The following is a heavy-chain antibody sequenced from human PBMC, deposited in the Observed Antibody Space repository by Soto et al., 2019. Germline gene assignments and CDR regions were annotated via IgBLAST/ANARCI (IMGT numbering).Heavy chain of an antibody. V-gene: IGHV1-46*01. Sequence: ASVKVSCKASGYTFTSYYLHWVRQAPGQGLEWMGIINPSGDSTAYAQKFQGRVTMTRDTSTGTVYMELSSLRSEDTAVYYCARDSSSWFVWFDLWGQGTLVTVS. J-gene: IGHJ5*02. D-gene: IGHD6-13*01. CDR2: INPSGDST. CDR1: GYTFTSYY. CDR3: ARDSSSWFVWFDL.